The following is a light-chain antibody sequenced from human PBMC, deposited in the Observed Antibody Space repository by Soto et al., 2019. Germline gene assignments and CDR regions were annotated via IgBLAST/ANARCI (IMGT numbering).Light chain of an antibody. V-gene: IGKV1-39*01. Sequence: DIQLTQSPSSLSASVGDRVTITCRASQTIITYLNWYQQKPGKAPKLLLYASSSLYSGVPLRFSGSGSGTDFTLTITSLQPEDFATYYCQQSYRTPSSFGGGTKVAIK. J-gene: IGKJ4*01. CDR2: ASS. CDR1: QTIITY. CDR3: QQSYRTPSS.